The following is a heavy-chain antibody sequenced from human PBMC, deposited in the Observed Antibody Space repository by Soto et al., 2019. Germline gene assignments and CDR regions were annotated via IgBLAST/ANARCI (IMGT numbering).Heavy chain of an antibody. CDR3: ARWHYDFWSGHFDY. J-gene: IGHJ4*02. V-gene: IGHV4-39*01. Sequence: PSETLSLTCTVSGGSISSSSYYWGWIRQPPGKGLEWIGSIYYSGSTYYNPSLKSRVTISVDTSKNQFSLKLSSVTAADTAVYYCARWHYDFWSGHFDYWGQGTLVTVYS. CDR1: GGSISSSSYY. CDR2: IYYSGST. D-gene: IGHD3-3*01.